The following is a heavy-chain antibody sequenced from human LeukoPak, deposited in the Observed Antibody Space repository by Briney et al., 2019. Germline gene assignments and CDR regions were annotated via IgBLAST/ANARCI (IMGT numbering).Heavy chain of an antibody. CDR1: GFTFSDYY. CDR2: ISSSGSTI. J-gene: IGHJ4*02. D-gene: IGHD1-26*01. Sequence: GGSLRLSCAASGFTFSDYYMSWLRQAPGKGLEWVSYISSSGSTIYYADSVKGRFTISRDNAKNSLYLQMNSLRAEDTAVYYCARDWEISHFDYWGQGTLVTVSS. CDR3: ARDWEISHFDY. V-gene: IGHV3-11*01.